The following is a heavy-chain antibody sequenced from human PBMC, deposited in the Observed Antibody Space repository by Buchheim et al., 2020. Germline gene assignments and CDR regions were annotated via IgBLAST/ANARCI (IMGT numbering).Heavy chain of an antibody. CDR1: GFTFSNYW. Sequence: EELLVVTGGDLVQPGGSLRLSCAASGFTFSNYWVHWVRQGPGKGLVWVARVNTDGRRTDYADSVRGRFIISSDNARNTLSLQMHSLRAEDTAVYYCARGRDCGGGSCNGFHYYGMDVWGQGTT. D-gene: IGHD2-15*01. CDR2: VNTDGRRT. J-gene: IGHJ6*02. V-gene: IGHV3-74*01. CDR3: ARGRDCGGGSCNGFHYYGMDV.